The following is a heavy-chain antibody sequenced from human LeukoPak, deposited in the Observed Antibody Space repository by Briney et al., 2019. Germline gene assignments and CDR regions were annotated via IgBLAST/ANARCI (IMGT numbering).Heavy chain of an antibody. CDR1: AINVTTNY. D-gene: IGHD6-13*01. CDR3: VSSTGQQFIPYDY. Sequence: PGGSLRLSCAASAINVTTNYMTWIRQAPGKGLGWVSLIYGDNAAYYAESVRGRFIISTVSLKNTLFLQMNSLRAEDTAVYYCVSSTGQQFIPYDYWGHGTHVTVSS. J-gene: IGHJ4*01. V-gene: IGHV3-66*02. CDR2: IYGDNAA.